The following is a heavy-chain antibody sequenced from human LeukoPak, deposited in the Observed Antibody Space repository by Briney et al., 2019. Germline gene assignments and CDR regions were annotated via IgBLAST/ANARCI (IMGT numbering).Heavy chain of an antibody. Sequence: SGPALVKPTQTLTLTCTFSGFSLSISGVCVSWIRQPPGKALEWLARIDWDDDKYYSTSLKTRLTISKDTSKNQVVLTMTNMDPVDTATYYCARIREYCSGGTCYRGSYYFDYWGQGTLVTVSS. CDR3: ARIREYCSGGTCYRGSYYFDY. CDR1: GFSLSISGVC. V-gene: IGHV2-70*11. D-gene: IGHD2-15*01. CDR2: IDWDDDK. J-gene: IGHJ4*02.